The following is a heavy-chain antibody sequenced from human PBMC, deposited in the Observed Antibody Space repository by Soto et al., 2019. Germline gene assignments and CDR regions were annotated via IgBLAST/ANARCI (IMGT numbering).Heavy chain of an antibody. V-gene: IGHV3-49*04. Sequence: PGGSLRLSCTASGFTFGDYAMSWVRQAPGKGLEWVGFIRSKAYGGTTEYAASVKGRFTISRDDSKSIAYLQMNSLETEDTAVFYCTRTAGYYDSSGYYSGYYYYGMDVWGRGTTVTVSS. D-gene: IGHD3-22*01. CDR3: TRTAGYYDSSGYYSGYYYYGMDV. J-gene: IGHJ6*02. CDR1: GFTFGDYA. CDR2: IRSKAYGGTT.